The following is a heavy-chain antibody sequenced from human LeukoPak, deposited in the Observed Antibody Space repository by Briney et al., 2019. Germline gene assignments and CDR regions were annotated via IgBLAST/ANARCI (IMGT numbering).Heavy chain of an antibody. CDR3: AKESGAAVAGTCDY. J-gene: IGHJ4*02. V-gene: IGHV3-23*01. CDR2: ISGSGGST. D-gene: IGHD6-19*01. CDR1: GFTFSSYA. Sequence: PPGGPLRLSCAASGFTFSSYAMSWVRQAPGKGLEWVSAISGSGGSTYYADSVKGRFTISRGNSKNTLYLQMNSLRAEDTAVYYCAKESGAAVAGTCDYWGQGTLVTVSS.